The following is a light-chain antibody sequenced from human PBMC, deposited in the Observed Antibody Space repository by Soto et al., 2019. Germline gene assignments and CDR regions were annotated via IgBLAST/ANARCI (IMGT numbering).Light chain of an antibody. CDR3: QQSYSTPYT. J-gene: IGKJ2*01. CDR1: QTISSY. CDR2: GAS. Sequence: DIPMTQSPSSLSASVGDRVTITCRASQTISSYLNWYQQKAGKAPRLLIYGASSLQSGVPSRFSGSGYGTGFTLAINTLQPEDFATYYCQQSYSTPYTFGQGTKLEIK. V-gene: IGKV1-39*01.